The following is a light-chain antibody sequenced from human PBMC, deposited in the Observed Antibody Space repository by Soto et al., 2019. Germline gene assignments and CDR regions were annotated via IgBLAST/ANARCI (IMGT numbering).Light chain of an antibody. J-gene: IGLJ2*01. V-gene: IGLV2-14*03. Sequence: QSVLTQPASVSGSPGQSITISCTGSSSDVGGHNSVCWYQQHPGKAPKLMVYDVTYRPSGVSNRFSGSKSGNTASLTISGLKAEDEANYYCSSYTTSNTVLFAGGTKVTVL. CDR1: SSDVGGHNS. CDR3: SSYTTSNTVL. CDR2: DVT.